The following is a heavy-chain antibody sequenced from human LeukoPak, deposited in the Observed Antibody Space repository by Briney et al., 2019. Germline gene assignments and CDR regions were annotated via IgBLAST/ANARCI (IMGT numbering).Heavy chain of an antibody. D-gene: IGHD5-24*01. J-gene: IGHJ6*03. CDR1: GFTFSDYG. CDR2: IWHDGSNK. V-gene: IGHV3-33*06. CDR3: AKDGDAYTEFYYYYMDV. Sequence: GRSLRLSCAASGFTFSDYGLHWVRQAPGKGLEWVALIWHDGSNKYYADSVTGRFTISRDNSKNTLYLQMNSLRAEDTAMYYCAKDGDAYTEFYYYYMDVWGKGTTVTVSS.